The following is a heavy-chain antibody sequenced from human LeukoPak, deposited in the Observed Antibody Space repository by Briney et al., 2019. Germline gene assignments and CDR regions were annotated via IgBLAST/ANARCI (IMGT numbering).Heavy chain of an antibody. CDR1: GGTFSSYA. J-gene: IGHJ4*02. Sequence: SVKVSCKASGGTFSSYAISWLRQAPGQGLEWMGRIVPILGIANYAQKFQGRVTITADKSTSTAYMELSSLRSEDTAVYYCARDMGYCSSTSCPFDYWGQGTLVTVSS. D-gene: IGHD2-2*01. CDR3: ARDMGYCSSTSCPFDY. V-gene: IGHV1-69*04. CDR2: IVPILGIA.